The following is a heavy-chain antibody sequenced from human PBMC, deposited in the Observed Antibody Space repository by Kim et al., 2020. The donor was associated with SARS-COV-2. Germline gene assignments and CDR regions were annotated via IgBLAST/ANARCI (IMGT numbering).Heavy chain of an antibody. V-gene: IGHV1-3*01. CDR1: GYTFTSYA. J-gene: IGHJ4*02. CDR3: ARGGIAVAVAGY. D-gene: IGHD6-19*01. CDR2: INAGNGNT. Sequence: ASVKVSCKASGYTFTSYAMHWVRQAPGQRLEWMGWINAGNGNTKYSQKFQGRVTITRDTSASTAYMELSSLRSEDTAVYYCARGGIAVAVAGYWGQGTLVTVSS.